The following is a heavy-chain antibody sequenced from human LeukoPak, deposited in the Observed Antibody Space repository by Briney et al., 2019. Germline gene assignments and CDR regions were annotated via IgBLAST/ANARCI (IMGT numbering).Heavy chain of an antibody. D-gene: IGHD5-18*01. CDR1: AFTFSTYA. CDR2: IKSKTDGGTT. V-gene: IGHV3-15*01. J-gene: IGHJ4*02. CDR3: TTGGYAQHS. Sequence: GGSLRLSCSASAFTFSTYAFHWVRQAPGKGLEWVGRIKSKTDGGTTDYGAPVKGRFTISRDDSKNTLYLQMNSLKTDDTAVYDCTTGGYAQHSWGEGTLVTVSS.